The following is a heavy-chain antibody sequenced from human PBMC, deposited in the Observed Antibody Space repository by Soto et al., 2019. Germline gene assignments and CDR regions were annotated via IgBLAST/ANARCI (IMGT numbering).Heavy chain of an antibody. D-gene: IGHD3-22*01. CDR1: GGTFSSYA. CDR3: ARDGYYDSSGYYYGDSAFDI. CDR2: IIPIFGTA. Sequence: QVQLVQSGAEVKKPGSSVKVSCKASGGTFSSYAISWVRQAPGQGLEWMGGIIPIFGTANYAQKFQGRVTITADESTSTAYMELSSLRSEDTAVYYCARDGYYDSSGYYYGDSAFDIWGQGTMVTVSS. J-gene: IGHJ3*02. V-gene: IGHV1-69*01.